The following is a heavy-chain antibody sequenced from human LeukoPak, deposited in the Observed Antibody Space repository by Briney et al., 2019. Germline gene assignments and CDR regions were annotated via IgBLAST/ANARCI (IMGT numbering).Heavy chain of an antibody. J-gene: IGHJ5*02. V-gene: IGHV4-61*02. CDR3: ARGHSGTYRGNWFDP. Sequence: PSQTLSLTCTVSGGSISSGSYYWSWIRQPAGKGLEWIGRIYTSGSTNYNPSLKSRVTISVDTSKNQFSLKLSSVTAADTAVYYCARGHSGTYRGNWFDPWGQGTLVTVSS. CDR2: IYTSGST. CDR1: GGSISSGSYY. D-gene: IGHD1-26*01.